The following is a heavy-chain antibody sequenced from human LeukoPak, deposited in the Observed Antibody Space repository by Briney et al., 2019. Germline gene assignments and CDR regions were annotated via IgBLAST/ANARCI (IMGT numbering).Heavy chain of an antibody. CDR2: INQDGSEK. Sequence: PGGSLRLSCAASGFIFSSYWMSWVRQAPGKGLEWVANINQDGSEKYYVDSVKGRFTISRDNAKNSLYPQMNSLRAEDTAVYYCASGALIPGLGYAFDIWGQGTMVTVSS. V-gene: IGHV3-7*01. D-gene: IGHD1-14*01. J-gene: IGHJ3*02. CDR1: GFIFSSYW. CDR3: ASGALIPGLGYAFDI.